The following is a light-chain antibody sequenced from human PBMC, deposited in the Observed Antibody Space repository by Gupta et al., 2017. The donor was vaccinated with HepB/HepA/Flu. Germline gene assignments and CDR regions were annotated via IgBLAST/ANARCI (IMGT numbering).Light chain of an antibody. CDR1: QSVSTSY. J-gene: IGKJ2*03. Sequence: EIVLTHSPGTLSLSLGEGATLSCRASQSVSTSYLAWYQQKPGQAPRLLIYGTYTGATGIPDRFSGSGSGTDFSLTISRLEPDDFAVYHCHQHGYSPYSFGQGTKLEMK. V-gene: IGKV3-20*01. CDR2: GTY. CDR3: HQHGYSPYS.